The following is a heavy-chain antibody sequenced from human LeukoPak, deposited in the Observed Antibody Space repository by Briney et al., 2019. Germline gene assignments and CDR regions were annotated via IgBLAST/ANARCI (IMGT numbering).Heavy chain of an antibody. J-gene: IGHJ3*02. D-gene: IGHD2-2*01. CDR1: GFTFSSYS. V-gene: IGHV3-21*01. Sequence: GGSLRLSCAASGFTFSSYSMNWVRQAPGKGLEWVSSISSSSSYIYYADSVKGRFTISRDNAKNSLYLQMNSLRAEDTAVYYCARASDIVVVPAAIDHDAFDIWGQGTMVTVSS. CDR2: ISSSSSYI. CDR3: ARASDIVVVPAAIDHDAFDI.